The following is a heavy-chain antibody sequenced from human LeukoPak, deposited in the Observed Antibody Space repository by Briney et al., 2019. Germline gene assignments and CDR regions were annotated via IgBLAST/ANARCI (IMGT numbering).Heavy chain of an antibody. V-gene: IGHV4-59*08. Sequence: SETLCLTCTVSGTSISGDYWSWIRQPPGKGLEWVSYVYFTANTNYTPSLKSPVTISMATSKNQISLTVTSVTAADTAVYYCATQPFSSPFDFTGQGTLVAVSS. J-gene: IGHJ4*02. CDR3: ATQPFSSPFDF. CDR1: GTSISGDY. D-gene: IGHD2/OR15-2a*01. CDR2: VYFTANT.